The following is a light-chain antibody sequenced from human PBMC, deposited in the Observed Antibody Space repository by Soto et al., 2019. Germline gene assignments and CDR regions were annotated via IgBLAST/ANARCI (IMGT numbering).Light chain of an antibody. CDR2: DAS. CDR1: QSVSSY. J-gene: IGKJ4*01. CDR3: QQRSNWPPLT. V-gene: IGKV3-11*01. Sequence: EIVLTQSPATLSLSPGEIATLSCRASQSVSSYLAWYQQKPGQAPRLLIYDASNRATGIPARFRGSGSGTDFTLTISSLEPEDFAVYYCQQRSNWPPLTFGGGNKVEIK.